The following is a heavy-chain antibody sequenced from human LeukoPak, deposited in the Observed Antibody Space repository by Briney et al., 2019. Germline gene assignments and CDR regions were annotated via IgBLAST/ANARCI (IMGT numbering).Heavy chain of an antibody. Sequence: GGSLRLSCATSGFTSSSYAMSWVRQAPGKGLEWVSGISGSGGRTYYADSVKGRFTISRDNSKNTLNLQMNSLRAEDTAVYYCAKQKMYYYGSGFDYWGQGSLVTVSS. D-gene: IGHD3-10*01. CDR3: AKQKMYYYGSGFDY. V-gene: IGHV3-23*01. CDR2: ISGSGGRT. J-gene: IGHJ4*02. CDR1: GFTSSSYA.